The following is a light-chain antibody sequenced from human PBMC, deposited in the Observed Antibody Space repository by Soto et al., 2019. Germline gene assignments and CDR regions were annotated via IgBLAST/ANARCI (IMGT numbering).Light chain of an antibody. CDR3: PQRSIWPWT. Sequence: EIVLTQSPGTLSLSPGERATLSCRASQTINSSSLVWYQQKPGRAPRLLITRASVKATDIPDRFSGGGSGTGFTLTISRLQPEDFAVFYCPQRSIWPWTFGQGTKVDI. CDR2: RAS. CDR1: QTINSSS. J-gene: IGKJ1*01. V-gene: IGKV3D-20*02.